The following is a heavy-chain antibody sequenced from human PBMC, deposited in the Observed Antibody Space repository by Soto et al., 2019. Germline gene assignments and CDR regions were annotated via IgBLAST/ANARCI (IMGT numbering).Heavy chain of an antibody. V-gene: IGHV1-18*01. D-gene: IGHD6-19*01. CDR1: GYTFTSYG. CDR2: ISAYNGNT. J-gene: IGHJ6*02. CDR3: ARDTPAPEQWLVLDYYYYGMDV. Sequence: GASVKVSCKASGYTFTSYGISWVRQAPGQGLEWMGWISAYNGNTNYAQKLQGRVTMTTDTSTSTAYMELRSLRSDDTAVYYCARDTPAPEQWLVLDYYYYGMDVWGQGTTVTAP.